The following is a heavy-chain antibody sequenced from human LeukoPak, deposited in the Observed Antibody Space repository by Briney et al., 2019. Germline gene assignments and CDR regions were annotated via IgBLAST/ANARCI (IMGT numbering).Heavy chain of an antibody. Sequence: GGSLRLSCAASGFTYSSQAMSWVRQAPGKGLEWVSAISGSGDGTYYADSVKGRFTISRDNAKNSLYLQMNSLRAEDTAVYYCARDRGTFETYYYYGMDVWGQGTTVTVSS. CDR2: ISGSGDGT. CDR1: GFTYSSQA. CDR3: ARDRGTFETYYYYGMDV. V-gene: IGHV3-23*01. J-gene: IGHJ6*02.